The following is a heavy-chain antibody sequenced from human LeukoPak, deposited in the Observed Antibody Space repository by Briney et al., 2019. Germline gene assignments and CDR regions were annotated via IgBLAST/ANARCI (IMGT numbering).Heavy chain of an antibody. CDR1: GFTFSSYA. CDR3: AKGTMTLFDY. Sequence: TGGSLRLSCAASGFTFSSYAMHWVRQAPGKGLEWVAVISYDGSNKYYADSVKGRFTISRDNSKNTLYLQMNSLRAEDTAVYYCAKGTMTLFDYWGQGTLVTVSS. D-gene: IGHD3-22*01. CDR2: ISYDGSNK. J-gene: IGHJ4*02. V-gene: IGHV3-30*04.